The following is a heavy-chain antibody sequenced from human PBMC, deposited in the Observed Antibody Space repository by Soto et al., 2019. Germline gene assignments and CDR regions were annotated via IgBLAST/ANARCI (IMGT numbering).Heavy chain of an antibody. CDR1: GGTFSSYA. J-gene: IGHJ4*02. V-gene: IGHV1-69*13. D-gene: IGHD2-15*01. Sequence: SVKVSCKASGGTFSSYAISWVRQAPGQGLEWMGGIIPIFGTASYAQKFQGRVTITADESTSTAYMELRSLRSDDTAVYYCARIVVVVAAFDGLDYWGQGTLVTVSS. CDR3: ARIVVVVAAFDGLDY. CDR2: IIPIFGTA.